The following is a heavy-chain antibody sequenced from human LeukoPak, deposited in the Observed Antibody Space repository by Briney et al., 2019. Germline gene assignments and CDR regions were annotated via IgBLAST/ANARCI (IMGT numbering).Heavy chain of an antibody. V-gene: IGHV3-23*01. CDR1: GFTFSSYG. CDR3: AKDLGYDYVWGEGNLYDY. D-gene: IGHD3-16*01. J-gene: IGHJ4*02. Sequence: QPGGSLRLSCAASGFTFSSYGMSWVRQAPGKGLQWVSAISGDGKERDYPDSVKGRFTISRDNSKNTLYLQKDSLRAEDTAVYYCAKDLGYDYVWGEGNLYDYWGQGTLVTVSS. CDR2: ISGDGKER.